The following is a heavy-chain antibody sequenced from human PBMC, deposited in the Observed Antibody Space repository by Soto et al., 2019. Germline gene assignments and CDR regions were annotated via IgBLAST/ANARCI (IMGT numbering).Heavy chain of an antibody. CDR3: ARTDYYGSGSYYSIFDY. CDR1: GYTFTSYG. D-gene: IGHD3-10*01. V-gene: IGHV1-18*01. J-gene: IGHJ4*02. CDR2: ISAYNGNT. Sequence: ASVKVSCKASGYTFTSYGISWVRQAPGQGLEWMGWISAYNGNTNYAQKLQGRVTMTTDTSTSTAYMELRSLRSDDTAVYYCARTDYYGSGSYYSIFDYWGQGTLVTVSS.